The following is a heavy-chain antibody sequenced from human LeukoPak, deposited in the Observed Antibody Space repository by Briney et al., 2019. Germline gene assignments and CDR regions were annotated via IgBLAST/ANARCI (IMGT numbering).Heavy chain of an antibody. CDR3: ARGPFLSDAFGI. D-gene: IGHD3-3*01. CDR2: ISSSSSYI. Sequence: GGSLRLSCAASGFTFSSYSMNWVRQAPGKGLEWVSSISSSSSYIYYAGSVKGRFTISRDNAKNSLYLQMNSLRAEDTAVYYCARGPFLSDAFGIWGQGTMVTVSS. J-gene: IGHJ3*02. V-gene: IGHV3-21*01. CDR1: GFTFSSYS.